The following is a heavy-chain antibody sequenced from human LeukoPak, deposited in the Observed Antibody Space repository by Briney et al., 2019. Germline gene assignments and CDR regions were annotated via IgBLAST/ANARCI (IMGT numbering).Heavy chain of an antibody. V-gene: IGHV3-21*01. CDR2: IGSSRSYI. CDR1: GFTFSSYS. Sequence: PGGSLRLSCAASGFTFSSYSMNWVRQAPGKGLEWVSSIGSSRSYIYYADSVKGRFTISRDNAKNSLYLQMDSLRAEDTAVYYCARGSSSSWFNYWGQGTLVTVSS. CDR3: ARGSSSSWFNY. J-gene: IGHJ4*02. D-gene: IGHD6-13*01.